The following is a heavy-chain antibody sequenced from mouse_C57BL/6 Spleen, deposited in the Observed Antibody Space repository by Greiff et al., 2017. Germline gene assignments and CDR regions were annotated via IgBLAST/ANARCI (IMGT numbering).Heavy chain of an antibody. CDR3: ARGDSNYVDY. J-gene: IGHJ2*01. Sequence: EVQLQQSGPVLVKPGASVKMSCKASGYTFTDYYMNWVKQSHGKSLEWIGVINPYNGGTSYNQKFKGKATLTVDKSSSTAYMELNSLTSEDSAVYYGARGDSNYVDYWGQGTTLTVSS. CDR2: INPYNGGT. CDR1: GYTFTDYY. D-gene: IGHD2-5*01. V-gene: IGHV1-19*01.